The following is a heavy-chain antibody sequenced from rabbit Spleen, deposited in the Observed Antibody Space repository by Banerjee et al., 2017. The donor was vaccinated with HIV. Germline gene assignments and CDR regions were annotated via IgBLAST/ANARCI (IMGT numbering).Heavy chain of an antibody. CDR3: ARAIVPWLGLTRLDL. CDR1: GFSLFSYW. D-gene: IGHD4-1*01. J-gene: IGHJ3*01. Sequence: QSLEESGGDLVKPGASLTLTCIASGFSLFSYWMCWVRLAPGKGLDLIGCIYAGDGSTDYTNWVNGRFTISKTSSTVDLKMTSLTAADTATYFCARAIVPWLGLTRLDLWGQGTLVTVS. CDR2: IYAGDGST. V-gene: IGHV1S40*01.